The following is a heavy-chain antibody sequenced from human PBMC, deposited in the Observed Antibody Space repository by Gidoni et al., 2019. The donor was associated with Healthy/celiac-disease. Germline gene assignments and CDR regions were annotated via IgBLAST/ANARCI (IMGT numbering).Heavy chain of an antibody. CDR2: IYSGGST. V-gene: IGHV3-53*01. CDR1: GFTVSSNY. J-gene: IGHJ4*02. Sequence: EVQLVESGGGLIQPGGSLRLSCAASGFTVSSNYMSWVRQAPGKGLEWVSVIYSGGSTYYADSVKGRFTISRDNSKNTLYLQMNSLRAEDTAVYYWASGEGYYGSSGFFDYWGQGTLVTVS. CDR3: ASGEGYYGSSGFFDY. D-gene: IGHD3-22*01.